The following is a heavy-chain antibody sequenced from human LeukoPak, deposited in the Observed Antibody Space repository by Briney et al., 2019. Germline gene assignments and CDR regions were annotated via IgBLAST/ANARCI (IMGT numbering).Heavy chain of an antibody. V-gene: IGHV4-59*08. CDR2: TYYSGST. Sequence: SETLSPTCTVSVGSISSYYWSWVRQPPGKGLEWIGYTYYSGSTNYNPSLKSPVTISLDTSKNQFSLKLRSVTAADTAVYYCARIRAYYFDYLRQPTLVTVSS. CDR3: ARIRAYYFDY. J-gene: IGHJ4*02. CDR1: VGSISSYY.